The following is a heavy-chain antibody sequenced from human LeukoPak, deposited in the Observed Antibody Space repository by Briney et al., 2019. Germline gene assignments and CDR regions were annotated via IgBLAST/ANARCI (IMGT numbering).Heavy chain of an antibody. Sequence: ATVKISCKVSGYTFTDYYMHWVQQAPGKRLEWMGLVDPEDGETIYAEKFQGRVTITADTSTDTAYMELSSLRSEDTAVYYCATLRFLEWFSYYYYMDVWGKGATATVSS. D-gene: IGHD3-3*01. J-gene: IGHJ6*03. V-gene: IGHV1-69-2*01. CDR2: VDPEDGET. CDR1: GYTFTDYY. CDR3: ATLRFLEWFSYYYYMDV.